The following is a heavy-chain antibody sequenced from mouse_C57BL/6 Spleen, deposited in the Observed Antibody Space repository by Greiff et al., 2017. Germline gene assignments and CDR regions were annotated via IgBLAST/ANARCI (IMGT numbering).Heavy chain of an antibody. CDR3: ARGWDYYCGSIYAVDY. CDR1: GYAFSSSW. Sequence: VKLVESGPELVKPGASVKISCKASGYAFSSSWMNWVKQRPGKGLEWIGRIYPGDGDTNYNGKFKGKATLTADKSSSTAYMQLSSLTSEDSAVYFCARGWDYYCGSIYAVDYWGEGTSVTVSS. CDR2: IYPGDGDT. V-gene: IGHV1-82*01. D-gene: IGHD1-1*01. J-gene: IGHJ4*01.